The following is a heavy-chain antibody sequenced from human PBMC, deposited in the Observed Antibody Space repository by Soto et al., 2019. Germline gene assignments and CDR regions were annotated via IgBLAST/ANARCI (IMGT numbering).Heavy chain of an antibody. CDR3: ARGGSSGAYYYYCYGMDV. Sequence: GASVKVSCKASGYTFTGYYMHWVRQAPGQGLEWMEWINPNSGGTNYAQKFQGWVTMTRDTSISTAYMELSRLRSDDTAVYYCARGGSSGAYYYYCYGMDVWGQGTTVTGSS. J-gene: IGHJ6*02. CDR1: GYTFTGYY. V-gene: IGHV1-2*04. CDR2: INPNSGGT. D-gene: IGHD6-19*01.